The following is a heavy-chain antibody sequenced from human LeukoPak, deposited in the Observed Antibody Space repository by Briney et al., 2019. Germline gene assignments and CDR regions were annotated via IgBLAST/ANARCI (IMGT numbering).Heavy chain of an antibody. CDR1: SGSISNSNYY. D-gene: IGHD4-23*01. V-gene: IGHV4-39*07. J-gene: IGHJ4*02. CDR3: ARDGTSVVRGYFDY. Sequence: SETLSLTCTVSSGSISNSNYYWGWIRQPPGKGLAWIGSISYTGITYYNPSLKTRVSISVDTSKNQFSLKLSSVTAADTAVYYCARDGTSVVRGYFDYWGQGTLVTVSS. CDR2: ISYTGIT.